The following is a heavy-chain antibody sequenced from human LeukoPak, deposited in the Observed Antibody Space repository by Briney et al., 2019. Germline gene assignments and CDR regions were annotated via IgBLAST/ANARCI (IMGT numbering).Heavy chain of an antibody. J-gene: IGHJ6*02. Sequence: GGSLRLSCAASGLTFSSYGMHWVREAPGKGLEWVAIIWYDGSHKYYADSVKGRFTISRDNSKNMLNLQMNSLRAEDTAVYYCARDYGSGMDVWGQGTTVTVSS. D-gene: IGHD3-10*01. CDR1: GLTFSSYG. CDR3: ARDYGSGMDV. CDR2: IWYDGSHK. V-gene: IGHV3-33*01.